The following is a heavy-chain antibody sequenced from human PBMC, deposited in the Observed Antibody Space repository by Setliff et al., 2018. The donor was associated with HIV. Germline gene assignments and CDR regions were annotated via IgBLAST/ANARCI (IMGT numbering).Heavy chain of an antibody. J-gene: IGHJ4*02. CDR1: GGTFSSYA. CDR2: IIPIFGTA. D-gene: IGHD5-18*01. Sequence: GASVKVSCKASGGTFSSYAISWVRQAPGQGLEWMGGIIPIFGTANYAQKFQGRVTITTDESTSTAYMELTSLRFDDTAMYYCAKGGYGGAYYVAGYWGQGTLVTV. CDR3: AKGGYGGAYYVAGY. V-gene: IGHV1-69*05.